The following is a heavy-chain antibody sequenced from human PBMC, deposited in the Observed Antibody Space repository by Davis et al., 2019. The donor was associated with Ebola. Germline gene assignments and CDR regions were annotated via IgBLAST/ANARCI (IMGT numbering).Heavy chain of an antibody. Sequence: GESLKISCAASGFTFSSYAMRWVRQAPGKGLEWVSAISGSGGSTYYADSVKGRFTISRDNSKNTLYLQMNSLRAEDTAVYYCAKEVLSPKPGIAVAGPYYFDYWGQGTLVTVSS. J-gene: IGHJ4*02. D-gene: IGHD6-19*01. CDR3: AKEVLSPKPGIAVAGPYYFDY. V-gene: IGHV3-23*01. CDR2: ISGSGGST. CDR1: GFTFSSYA.